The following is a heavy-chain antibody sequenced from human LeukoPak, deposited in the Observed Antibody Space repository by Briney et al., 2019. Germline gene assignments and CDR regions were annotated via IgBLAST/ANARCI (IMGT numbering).Heavy chain of an antibody. Sequence: ASVKVSCKASGYTFTSYGISWVRQAPGQGLEWMGWISAYNGNTNYAQKLQGRVTMTTDTSTSTAYMELRRLRSDDTAVYYCARTDDYYDSSGYFFWGTDDAFDIWGQGTMVTVSS. J-gene: IGHJ3*02. V-gene: IGHV1-18*01. CDR2: ISAYNGNT. D-gene: IGHD3-22*01. CDR3: ARTDDYYDSSGYFFWGTDDAFDI. CDR1: GYTFTSYG.